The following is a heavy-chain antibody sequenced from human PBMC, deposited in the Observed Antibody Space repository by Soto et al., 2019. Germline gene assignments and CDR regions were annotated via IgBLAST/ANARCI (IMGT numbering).Heavy chain of an antibody. Sequence: QVQLQESGPGLVKPSETLSLTCTVSGGSISSYYWSWLRQPPGKGLEWIGYIYYSGSTNYNPSLKSRVTISVDTSKNQFSLKLSSVTAADTAVYYCARFRGPPHWFDPCGQGTLVTVAS. J-gene: IGHJ5*02. CDR2: IYYSGST. CDR3: ARFRGPPHWFDP. D-gene: IGHD3-10*01. V-gene: IGHV4-59*01. CDR1: GGSISSYY.